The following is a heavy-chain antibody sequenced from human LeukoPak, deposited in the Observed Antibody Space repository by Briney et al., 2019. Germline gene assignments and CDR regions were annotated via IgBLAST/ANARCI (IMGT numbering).Heavy chain of an antibody. CDR1: GGSFSGYY. J-gene: IGHJ5*02. CDR3: ARQYSGYLRNWFDP. Sequence: KTSETLSLTCAVYGGSFSGYYWSWIRQPPGKGLEWIGSIYYSGSTYYNPSLKSRVTISVDTSKNQFSLKLSSVTAADTAVYYCARQYSGYLRNWFDPWGQGTLVTVSS. D-gene: IGHD5-12*01. V-gene: IGHV4-34*01. CDR2: IYYSGST.